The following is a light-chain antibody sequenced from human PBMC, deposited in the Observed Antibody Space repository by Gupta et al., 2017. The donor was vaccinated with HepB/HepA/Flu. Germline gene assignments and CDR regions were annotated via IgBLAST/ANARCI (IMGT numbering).Light chain of an antibody. CDR2: DVT. V-gene: IGLV2-11*01. J-gene: IGLJ3*02. Sequence: QSVLTQPRSVSGYLGQSVPISCSGTSSDVGAYDYVSWYQNHPVKAPKLIIYDVTKRPSGVPERFSGSKSGNTASLIISGLQAEDEAHYYCCSYAGSSTYWVFGGGTTVTVL. CDR3: CSYAGSSTYWV. CDR1: SSDVGAYDY.